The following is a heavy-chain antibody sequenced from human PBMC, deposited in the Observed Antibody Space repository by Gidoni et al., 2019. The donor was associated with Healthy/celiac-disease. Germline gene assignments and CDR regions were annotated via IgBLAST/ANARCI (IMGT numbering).Heavy chain of an antibody. CDR3: TTSMIVVVPMINEVDY. J-gene: IGHJ4*02. CDR1: GFTFSNAW. D-gene: IGHD3-22*01. CDR2: IKSKTDGGTT. Sequence: EVQLVESGGGLVKPGGSLRLSCAASGFTFSNAWMSWVRQAPGKGLEWVGRIKSKTDGGTTDYAAPVKGRFTISRDDSKNTLYLQMNSLKTEDTAVYYCTTSMIVVVPMINEVDYWGQGTLVTVSS. V-gene: IGHV3-15*01.